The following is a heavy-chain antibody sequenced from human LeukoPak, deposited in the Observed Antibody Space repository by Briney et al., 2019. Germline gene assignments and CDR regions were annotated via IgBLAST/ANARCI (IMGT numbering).Heavy chain of an antibody. CDR3: ARVDRSWGPEDY. D-gene: IGHD1-14*01. Sequence: ASVKVSCKASGYTFTTYGISWVRQAPGQGLEWMGWISAYNGNTNYAQKLQGRVTMTTDTSTSTAYMELRSLRSDDTAVYYCARVDRSWGPEDYWGQGTLVTVSS. J-gene: IGHJ4*02. CDR2: ISAYNGNT. CDR1: GYTFTTYG. V-gene: IGHV1-18*01.